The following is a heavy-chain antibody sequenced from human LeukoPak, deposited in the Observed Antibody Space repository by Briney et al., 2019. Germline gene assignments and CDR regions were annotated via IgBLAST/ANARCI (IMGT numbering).Heavy chain of an antibody. CDR3: ARSVGGGVTGTGDWFDP. V-gene: IGHV3-33*01. CDR2: IWLDGTKK. CDR1: GFIFSSYG. D-gene: IGHD1-26*01. J-gene: IGHJ5*02. Sequence: PGRSLRLSCAASGFIFSSYGMHWVRQAPGKGLEWVAVIWLDGTKKYYADSVKGRFTISRDNSKNTLYLEMNSLRAEDTAVYYCARSVGGGVTGTGDWFDPWGQGTLVTVSS.